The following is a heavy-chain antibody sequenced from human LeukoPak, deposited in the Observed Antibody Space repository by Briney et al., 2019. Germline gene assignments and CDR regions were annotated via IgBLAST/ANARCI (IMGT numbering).Heavy chain of an antibody. Sequence: GGSLRLSCATSGFNFKDAWLSWVRQAPGKGLEWVANIKQDGSEKYYVDSAKGRFTISRDTAKNSLYLQMNSLRAEDTAVYYCARARDYYGSGSYYNDYWGQGTLVTVSS. CDR1: GFNFKDAW. D-gene: IGHD3-10*01. V-gene: IGHV3-7*01. CDR2: IKQDGSEK. J-gene: IGHJ4*02. CDR3: ARARDYYGSGSYYNDY.